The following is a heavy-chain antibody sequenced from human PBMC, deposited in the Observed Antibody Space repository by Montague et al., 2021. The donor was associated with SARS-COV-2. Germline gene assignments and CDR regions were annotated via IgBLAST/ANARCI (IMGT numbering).Heavy chain of an antibody. CDR1: GGSFSGYY. Sequence: SETLSLTCAVYGGSFSGYYWNWIRQPPGKGLEWTGEINHSGSANXNPSLKRRVTISVDTSKNQFSLKLNSVTAADTAVYYCARLGEGVVPAPILGAGPYYSYFYMDVWGKGATVTVSS. D-gene: IGHD2-2*02. J-gene: IGHJ6*03. V-gene: IGHV4-34*01. CDR3: ARLGEGVVPAPILGAGPYYSYFYMDV. CDR2: INHSGSA.